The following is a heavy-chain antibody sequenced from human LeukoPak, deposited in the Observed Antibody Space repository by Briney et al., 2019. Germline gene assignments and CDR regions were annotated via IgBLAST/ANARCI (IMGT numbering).Heavy chain of an antibody. CDR3: ARKLRYYYDSSGGPRGSLRFDP. Sequence: GGTLRLSCAASGFTFSSHGMNWVRQAPGKGLEWVSGIRGDGVTTYYADSVKGRFNISRDNSKNTLYLQMNSLRAEDTAVYYCARKLRYYYDSSGGPRGSLRFDPWGQGTLVTVSS. D-gene: IGHD3-22*01. V-gene: IGHV3-23*01. J-gene: IGHJ5*02. CDR1: GFTFSSHG. CDR2: IRGDGVTT.